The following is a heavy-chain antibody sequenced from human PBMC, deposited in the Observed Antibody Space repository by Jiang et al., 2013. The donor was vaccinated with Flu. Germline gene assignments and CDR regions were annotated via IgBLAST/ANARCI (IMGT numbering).Heavy chain of an antibody. J-gene: IGHJ5*01. CDR2: LSAGDGGI. Sequence: SGAEVKMPGASVKISCKASGYIFTNYAFHWVRQAPGQRLEWLGWLSAGDGGIKYSQRFQGRLSLTRDTSATTAYMELSSLTSEDTAVYYCARTSGYGSGDSWGQGTLVTVSS. CDR3: ARTSGYGSGDS. V-gene: IGHV1-3*01. CDR1: GYIFTNYA. D-gene: IGHD5-12*01.